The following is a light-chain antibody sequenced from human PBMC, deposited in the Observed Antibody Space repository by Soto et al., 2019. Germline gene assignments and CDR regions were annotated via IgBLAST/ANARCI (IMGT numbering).Light chain of an antibody. CDR1: SSDVGGYNY. Sequence: QPASVSGSPGQSITISCTATSSDVGGYNYVSWYQQHPGKAPKLMIYEVSNRPSGVSNRFSGSKSGNTASLTISGLQAEDEADYYCSSFTIRSTLVFGGGTQLTVL. CDR3: SSFTIRSTLV. CDR2: EVS. J-gene: IGLJ3*02. V-gene: IGLV2-14*01.